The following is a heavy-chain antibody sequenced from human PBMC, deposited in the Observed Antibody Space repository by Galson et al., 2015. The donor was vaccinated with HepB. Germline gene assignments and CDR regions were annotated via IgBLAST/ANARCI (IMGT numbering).Heavy chain of an antibody. CDR3: ARGSCSSTSCYRVGGGYYYYYMDV. V-gene: IGHV3-21*01. J-gene: IGHJ6*03. CDR2: ISSSSSYI. CDR1: GFTFSSYS. Sequence: SLRLSCAASGFTFSSYSMNWVRQAPGKGLEWVSSISSSSSYISYADSVKGRFTISRDNAQNSLYLQMNSLRAEDTAVYYCARGSCSSTSCYRVGGGYYYYYMDVWGKGTTVTVSS. D-gene: IGHD2-2*02.